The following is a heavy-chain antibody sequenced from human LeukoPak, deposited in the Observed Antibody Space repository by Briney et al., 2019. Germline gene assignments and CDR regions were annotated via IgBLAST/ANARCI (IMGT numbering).Heavy chain of an antibody. V-gene: IGHV1-24*01. CDR3: ATTAPITMVRGVIILTLDY. J-gene: IGHJ4*02. CDR1: GYTLTELS. CDR2: FDPEDGET. D-gene: IGHD3-10*01. Sequence: ASVKVSCKVSGYTLTELSMHWVRQAPGKGLEWMGGFDPEDGETIYAQKFQGRVTMTEDTSTDTAYMELSSLRSEDTAVYYCATTAPITMVRGVIILTLDYWGQGTLVTVSS.